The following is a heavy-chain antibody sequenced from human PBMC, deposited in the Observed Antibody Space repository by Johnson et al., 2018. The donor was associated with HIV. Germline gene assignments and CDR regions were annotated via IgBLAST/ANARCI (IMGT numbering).Heavy chain of an antibody. CDR2: IRYDGTNK. D-gene: IGHD6-6*01. V-gene: IGHV3-30*02. CDR1: GFTFSNCG. Sequence: QVQLVESGGGVVQPGGSLRLSCAASGFTFSNCGMHWVRQAPGKGLEWVAFIRYDGTNKYYADSVKGRFTISRDNSKNTLYLQMNSLRAEDTAVYYCARDSGQQLADAFDIWGQGTMVTVSS. CDR3: ARDSGQQLADAFDI. J-gene: IGHJ3*02.